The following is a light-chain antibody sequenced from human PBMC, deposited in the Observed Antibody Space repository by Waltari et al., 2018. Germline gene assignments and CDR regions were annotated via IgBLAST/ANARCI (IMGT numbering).Light chain of an antibody. J-gene: IGKJ1*01. CDR3: HQHYTTPWT. CDR2: WAS. V-gene: IGKV4-1*01. CDR1: RSVFYTDHNKNY. Sequence: DIAMTQSPDSLAVSLGERATINCQSSRSVFYTDHNKNYLTWYQQKPGTPPQLLISWASTRESGVPDRFIGSGSGTDFTLTISSLQAEDVAVYYCHQHYTTPWTFGQGTLVEL.